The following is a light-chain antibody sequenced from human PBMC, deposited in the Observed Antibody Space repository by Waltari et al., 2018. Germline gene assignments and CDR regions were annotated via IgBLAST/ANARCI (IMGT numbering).Light chain of an antibody. CDR2: EVT. CDR1: SSDVGPSNH. Sequence: QPALPQPPSPPGSPGQPVTIPCTASSSDVGPSNHVSWYQQHPGKAPKLMIYEVTKRPSGVPDRFSGSKSGNTASLTVSGLQAEDEADYYCSSYGGRANWVFGGGTKLTVL. J-gene: IGLJ3*02. V-gene: IGLV2-8*01. CDR3: SSYGGRANWV.